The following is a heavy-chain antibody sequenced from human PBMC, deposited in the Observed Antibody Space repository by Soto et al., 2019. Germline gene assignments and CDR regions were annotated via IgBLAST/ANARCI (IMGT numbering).Heavy chain of an antibody. J-gene: IGHJ3*02. Sequence: QVQLQESGPGLVKPSQTLSLTCTVSGGSISSGGYYWSWIRQHPGKGLEWIGYIYYSGSTYYNPSIKSRVTISVDTSKNQLSLKLSSVTAADTAGYYCASDLGRRHDIEAFDIWGQGTMVTVSS. CDR3: ASDLGRRHDIEAFDI. CDR1: GGSISSGGYY. V-gene: IGHV4-31*03. D-gene: IGHD3-9*01. CDR2: IYYSGST.